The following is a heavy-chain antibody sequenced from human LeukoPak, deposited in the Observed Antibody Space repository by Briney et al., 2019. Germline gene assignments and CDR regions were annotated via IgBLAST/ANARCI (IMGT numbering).Heavy chain of an antibody. J-gene: IGHJ4*02. Sequence: PSETLSLTCTYSGGSISSSSYHWGWIRQSPGKGLEWVASVYFNGDTYYNPSLKSRVTISVDTSKNQFSLKLSSVTAADTAVYYCARLRWHYYDSSGYYDFDYWGQGTLVTVSS. V-gene: IGHV4-39*07. CDR1: GGSISSSSYH. CDR3: ARLRWHYYDSSGYYDFDY. CDR2: VYFNGDT. D-gene: IGHD3-22*01.